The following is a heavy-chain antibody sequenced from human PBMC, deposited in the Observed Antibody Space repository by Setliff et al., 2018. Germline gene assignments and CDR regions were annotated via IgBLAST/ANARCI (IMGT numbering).Heavy chain of an antibody. CDR1: GGSISGGGYY. Sequence: SETLSLTCTVSGGSISGGGYYWSWIRQHPRKGLEWIGYIYYSGSTNYTPSLKSRATLSVDTSRNHFSLKLNSVTAADTAVYYCARSGYYSIDAFDIWGQGTMVTVSS. D-gene: IGHD3-22*01. CDR2: IYYSGST. J-gene: IGHJ3*02. CDR3: ARSGYYSIDAFDI. V-gene: IGHV4-31*03.